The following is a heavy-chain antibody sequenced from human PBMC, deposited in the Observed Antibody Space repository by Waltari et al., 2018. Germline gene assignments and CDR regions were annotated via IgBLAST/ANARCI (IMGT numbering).Heavy chain of an antibody. CDR1: GFTFSSYG. J-gene: IGHJ4*02. V-gene: IGHV3-30*02. CDR3: AKSGPGAVFYYFDY. CDR2: IRYDVSNK. D-gene: IGHD2-15*01. Sequence: QVQLVESGGGVVQPGGSLRLSCAASGFTFSSYGMHWVRQAPGMGCEWVAFIRYDVSNKYYADSVKGRFTISRDNSKNTLYLQMNSLRAEDTAVYYCAKSGPGAVFYYFDYWGQGTLVTVSS.